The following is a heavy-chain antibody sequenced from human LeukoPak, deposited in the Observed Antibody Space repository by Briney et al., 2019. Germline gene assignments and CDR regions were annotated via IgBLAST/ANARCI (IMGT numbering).Heavy chain of an antibody. Sequence: PSGTLSLTCAVSGGSITSSNWWSWVRQPPGKGLEWIGEIYHSGSTNYNSSLKSRVTISVDKSKNQFSLKLSTVTAADTAVYYCASFVPDYYYYYMDVWGKGTTVTVSS. CDR3: ASFVPDYYYYYMDV. J-gene: IGHJ6*03. V-gene: IGHV4-4*02. CDR2: IYHSGST. D-gene: IGHD2-2*01. CDR1: GGSITSSNW.